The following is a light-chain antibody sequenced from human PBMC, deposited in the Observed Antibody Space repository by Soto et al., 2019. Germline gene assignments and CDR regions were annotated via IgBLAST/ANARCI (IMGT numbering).Light chain of an antibody. J-gene: IGKJ5*01. V-gene: IGKV3-11*01. CDR3: HQRNT. CDR2: DTT. CDR1: QSVSTY. Sequence: VLTQSPVTLSLSPGDRATLSCRASQSVSTYLAWYRQVPGQPPRLLIYDTTTRAACIPPSFSGSLSGTDYTLTISSVEPEDFALYYCHQRNTFGQGTRLEIK.